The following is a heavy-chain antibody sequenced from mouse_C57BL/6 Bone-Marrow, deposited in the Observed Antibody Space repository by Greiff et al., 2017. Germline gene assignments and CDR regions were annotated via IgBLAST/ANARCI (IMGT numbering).Heavy chain of an antibody. CDR1: GFTFSSYG. Sequence: EVMLVESGGDLVKPGGSLKLSCAASGFTFSSYGMSWVRQTPDKRLEWVATISPGGSYTYYPDSVKGRFTISRDNANNTLYMQMSSLKSEDTAMYYCASNYCGSSYDYWGQGTTLTVSS. D-gene: IGHD1-1*01. V-gene: IGHV5-6*01. J-gene: IGHJ2*01. CDR2: ISPGGSYT. CDR3: ASNYCGSSYDY.